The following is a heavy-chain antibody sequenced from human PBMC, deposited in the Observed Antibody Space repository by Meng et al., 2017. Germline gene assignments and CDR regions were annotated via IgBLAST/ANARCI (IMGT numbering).Heavy chain of an antibody. D-gene: IGHD2-2*01. Sequence: QVQLVQSGAEVKKPGASVKVSCKASGYTFTSYATHWVRQAPGQRLEWMGWINAGNGNTKYSQKFQGRVTITRDTSASTAYMELSSLRSEDTAVYYCARCVVVPAAGWFDPWGQGTLVTVSS. J-gene: IGHJ5*02. CDR2: INAGNGNT. CDR1: GYTFTSYA. CDR3: ARCVVVPAAGWFDP. V-gene: IGHV1-3*01.